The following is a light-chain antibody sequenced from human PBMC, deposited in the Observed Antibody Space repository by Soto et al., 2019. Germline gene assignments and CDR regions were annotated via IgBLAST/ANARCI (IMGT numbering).Light chain of an antibody. CDR1: QSISVY. V-gene: IGKV3-20*01. Sequence: EIVLTQSPATLSLSPGERATLSCRASQSISVYLAWYQHKPGQAPRLLMYDAYNKATGIPDRFSGSGSGTDFTLTISRLEPEDFAVYYCQQYSSSPLTFGGGTKVEIK. CDR2: DAY. CDR3: QQYSSSPLT. J-gene: IGKJ4*01.